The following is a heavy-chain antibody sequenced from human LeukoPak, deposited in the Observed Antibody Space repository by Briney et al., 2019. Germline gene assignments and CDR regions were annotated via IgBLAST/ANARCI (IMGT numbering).Heavy chain of an antibody. D-gene: IGHD3-16*01. CDR3: ARGGGLDV. CDR1: GFTFSSYW. V-gene: IGHV3-7*03. J-gene: IGHJ6*02. Sequence: GGSLRLSCAASGFTFSSYWMNWARQAPGKGLEWVASINHNGNVNYFVDSVKGRFTISRDNAKNSLYLQMSNLRAEDTAVYFCARGGGLDVWGQGATVTVSS. CDR2: INHNGNVN.